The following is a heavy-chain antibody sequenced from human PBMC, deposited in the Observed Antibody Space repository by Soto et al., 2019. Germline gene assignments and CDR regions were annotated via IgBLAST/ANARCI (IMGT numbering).Heavy chain of an antibody. CDR1: GGSISSYY. J-gene: IGHJ4*02. Sequence: SETLSLTCTVSGGSISSYYWSWIRQPPGKGLEWIGYIYYNGGTNYSPSLETRVTISVDTSKNQFSLKLNSVTAADTAVHYCARTLGRVTFDYWGQGTLVTVSS. V-gene: IGHV4-59*01. CDR3: ARTLGRVTFDY. CDR2: IYYNGGT. D-gene: IGHD4-4*01.